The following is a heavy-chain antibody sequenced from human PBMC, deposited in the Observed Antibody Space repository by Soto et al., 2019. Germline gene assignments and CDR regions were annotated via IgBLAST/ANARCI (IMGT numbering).Heavy chain of an antibody. CDR1: GVTVSSYA. CDR2: ISGSGATT. J-gene: IGHJ6*03. CDR3: ATIYAAGNYQYYDYMDV. D-gene: IGHD3-10*01. Sequence: EVQLLESGGGLVQPGGSLRLSCEASGVTVSSYAMSWVRQAPGKGLEWVSGISGSGATTYFADSVQGRFTIYRDNSKNTLNLQVNSLSAEDTAIYYFATIYAAGNYQYYDYMDVWGKGTTVTVCS. V-gene: IGHV3-23*01.